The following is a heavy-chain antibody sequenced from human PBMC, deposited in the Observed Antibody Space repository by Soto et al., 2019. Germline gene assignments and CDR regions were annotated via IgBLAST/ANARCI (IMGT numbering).Heavy chain of an antibody. Sequence: QVQLVESGGGVVQPGRSLRLSCAASGFTFSDYAMHWVRQAPGKGLEWVAGISFDGSNKYYADSVKGRFTISRDNSKNTVHLQMNSMRADDTAVYYCARDLRTDYDYYYAMDVWGQGTTVTVSS. J-gene: IGHJ6*02. V-gene: IGHV3-30-3*01. CDR1: GFTFSDYA. CDR3: ARDLRTDYDYYYAMDV. CDR2: ISFDGSNK.